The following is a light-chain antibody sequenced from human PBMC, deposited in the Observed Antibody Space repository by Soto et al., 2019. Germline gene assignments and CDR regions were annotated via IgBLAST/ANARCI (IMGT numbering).Light chain of an antibody. CDR2: DAA. V-gene: IGKV1-33*01. Sequence: DIQMTQSPSSLSASVGDRVSITCQASQDIRNYLNWYQQKPGKAPQLLIYDAANLQAGAPSRFSASGSETHFTFTIASLQPEDIATYYCQQYDNLPLTFGGGTKVDLK. CDR3: QQYDNLPLT. J-gene: IGKJ4*01. CDR1: QDIRNY.